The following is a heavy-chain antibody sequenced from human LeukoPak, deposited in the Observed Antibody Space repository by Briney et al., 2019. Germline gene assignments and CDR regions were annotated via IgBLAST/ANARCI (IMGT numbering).Heavy chain of an antibody. J-gene: IGHJ5*02. CDR3: ARDRHYYGSGSYSA. D-gene: IGHD3-10*01. CDR1: GYTFTGYY. V-gene: IGHV1-2*02. CDR2: INPNSGGT. Sequence: ASVKVSCKASGYTFTGYYMHWVRQAPGQGLEWMGWINPNSGGTNYAQKFQGRVTMARDTSISTAYMELSRLRSDDTAVYYCARDRHYYGSGSYSAWGQGNLVTVSS.